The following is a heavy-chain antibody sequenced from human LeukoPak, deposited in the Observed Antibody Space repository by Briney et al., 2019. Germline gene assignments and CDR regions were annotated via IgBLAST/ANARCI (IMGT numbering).Heavy chain of an antibody. CDR2: IYSGGST. CDR3: ASIVAVAGNTLDY. CDR1: GFTVSSNY. V-gene: IGHV3-66*01. D-gene: IGHD6-19*01. J-gene: IGHJ4*02. Sequence: GGSLRLSCAASGFTVSSNYMSWVRQAPGKGLEWVSVIYSGGSTYYTDSVKGRFTISRDRSKNTLYLQMNSLRAEDTAVYYCASIVAVAGNTLDYWGQGTLVTVSS.